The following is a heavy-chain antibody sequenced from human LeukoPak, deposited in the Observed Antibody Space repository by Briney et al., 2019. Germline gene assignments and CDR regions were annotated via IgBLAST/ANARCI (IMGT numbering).Heavy chain of an antibody. D-gene: IGHD5-12*01. V-gene: IGHV4-31*03. CDR3: ARAWSSGYDGGPFDY. CDR2: IYYSGST. J-gene: IGHJ4*02. Sequence: SETLSLTCTVSGGSISSGGYYRSWIRQHPGKGLEWIGYIYYSGSTYYNPSLKSRVTISVDASKNQFSLKLSSVTAADTAVYYCARAWSSGYDGGPFDYWGQGTLVTVSS. CDR1: GGSISSGGYY.